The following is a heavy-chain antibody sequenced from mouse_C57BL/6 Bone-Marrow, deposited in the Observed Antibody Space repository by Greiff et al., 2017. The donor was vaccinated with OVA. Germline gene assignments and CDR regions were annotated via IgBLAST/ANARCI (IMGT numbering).Heavy chain of an antibody. CDR3: TRPLRSYAMDY. Sequence: VQLKESGGGLVQPGGSMKLSCAASGFTFSDAWMDWVRQSPEKGLEWVAEIRNKANNHATYYAESVKGRFTISRDDSKSSVYLQMNSLRAEDTGIYYCTRPLRSYAMDYWGQGTSVTVSS. D-gene: IGHD1-1*01. V-gene: IGHV6-6*01. CDR1: GFTFSDAW. J-gene: IGHJ4*01. CDR2: IRNKANNHAT.